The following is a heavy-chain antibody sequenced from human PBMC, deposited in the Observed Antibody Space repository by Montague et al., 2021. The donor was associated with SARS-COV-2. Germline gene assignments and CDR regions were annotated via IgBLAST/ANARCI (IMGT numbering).Heavy chain of an antibody. CDR3: ARAQVTIFGVLIMLPAAGAVDV. CDR2: INHSGSG. D-gene: IGHD3-3*01. J-gene: IGHJ3*01. Sequence: SETLSLTCAVYGGSFTGYYWTWIRRPPGKGLEWIGEINHSGSGNYNTSLESRVTMSVDTSKNQFSLRLNSASAADTAVYYCARAQVTIFGVLIMLPAAGAVDVWGQGTTVTVS. CDR1: GGSFTGYY. V-gene: IGHV4-34*01.